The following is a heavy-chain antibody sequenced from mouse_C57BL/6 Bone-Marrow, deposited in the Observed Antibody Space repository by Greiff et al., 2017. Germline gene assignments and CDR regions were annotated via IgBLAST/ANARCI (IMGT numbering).Heavy chain of an antibody. CDR3: TRSGPLFYYYAMDY. CDR2: IDPETGGT. V-gene: IGHV1-15*01. Sequence: QVQLQQSGAELVRPGASVTLSCKASGYTFTDYEMNWVKQTPVHGLEWIGAIDPETGGTAYNQKFKGKAILTADKSSRTAYMELRSLTSEDSAVYYCTRSGPLFYYYAMDYWGQGTSVTVSS. CDR1: GYTFTDYE. J-gene: IGHJ4*01. D-gene: IGHD1-1*01.